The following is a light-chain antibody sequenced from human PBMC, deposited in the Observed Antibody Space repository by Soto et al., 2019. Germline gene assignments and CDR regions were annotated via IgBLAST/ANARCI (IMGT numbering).Light chain of an antibody. CDR1: SSDVGGYNF. Sequence: QSALTQPPSASGSPGQSVAISCTGTSSDVGGYNFVSWYQQHPGKAPKVLIYEVSKRASGVPDRFSGSKSGNTASLTVSGLQAEDEADYYCSSYAGSNNVLFGGGTKPTVL. J-gene: IGLJ2*01. CDR3: SSYAGSNNVL. V-gene: IGLV2-8*01. CDR2: EVS.